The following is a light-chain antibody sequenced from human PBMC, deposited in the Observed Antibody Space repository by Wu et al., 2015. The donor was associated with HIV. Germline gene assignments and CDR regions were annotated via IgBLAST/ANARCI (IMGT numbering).Light chain of an antibody. CDR2: GAS. CDR3: QQYGSSPWT. J-gene: IGKJ1*01. Sequence: EIVLTQSPGILSLSPGERATLSCRASQSVSSSYLAWYQQKPGQAPRLLIYGASSRATGIPDRFSGSGSGTDFTLTISRLEPEDFAVYYCQQYGSSPWTFGLGTKVEIK. CDR1: QSVSSSY. V-gene: IGKV3-20*01.